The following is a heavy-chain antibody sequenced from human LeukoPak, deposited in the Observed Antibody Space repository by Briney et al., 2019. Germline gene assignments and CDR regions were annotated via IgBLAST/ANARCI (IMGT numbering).Heavy chain of an antibody. D-gene: IGHD3-16*02. Sequence: PSETLSLTCTVSGGSISSYYWSWIRQPAGKGLEWIGRIYTSGSTNYNPSLKSRVTMSVDTPKNQFSLKLSSVTAADTAVYYCARDSRITFGGVIVPFDYWGQGTLVTVSS. CDR1: GGSISSYY. V-gene: IGHV4-4*07. CDR3: ARDSRITFGGVIVPFDY. CDR2: IYTSGST. J-gene: IGHJ4*02.